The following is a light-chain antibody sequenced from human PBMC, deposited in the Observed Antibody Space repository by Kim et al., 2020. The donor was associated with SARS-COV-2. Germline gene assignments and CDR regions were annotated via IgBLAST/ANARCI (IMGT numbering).Light chain of an antibody. J-gene: IGKJ4*01. Sequence: DIQMTQSPSSLSASVGDRVTITCRASQGISNYLAWYQQKPGKVPKLLIYAASALQSGVPSRFSGSGSGTDFTLTISSLQPEDVATYYYQKNNSAPPGTFGGGTKVDIK. CDR3: QKNNSAPPGT. CDR2: AAS. V-gene: IGKV1-27*01. CDR1: QGISNY.